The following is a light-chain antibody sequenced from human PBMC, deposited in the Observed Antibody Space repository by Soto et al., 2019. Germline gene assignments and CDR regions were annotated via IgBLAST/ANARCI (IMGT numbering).Light chain of an antibody. CDR1: QSVISTF. V-gene: IGKV3-20*01. Sequence: EIVVTQSPGTLSLSPGERATLSCRASQSVISTFSAWYQQKPGQAPRLLIYGASNRATGIPDRFSASGSGTDFTLTISSMEPEDYAVSYYQYYQNCTPTFTFGQGTKLEI. J-gene: IGKJ2*01. CDR2: GAS. CDR3: QYYQNCTPTFT.